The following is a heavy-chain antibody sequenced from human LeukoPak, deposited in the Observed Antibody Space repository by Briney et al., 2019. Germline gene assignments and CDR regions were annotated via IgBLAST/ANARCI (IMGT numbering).Heavy chain of an antibody. CDR3: ARLPWITQVTGKVLVI. CDR1: GGSINNNNYY. Sequence: PSETLSLTCSVSGGSINNNNYYWGWIRQPPGKGLEWIGSIYYRGNTYYNPSLKSRVTMSVDTSKNQFSLKLWSVTAADTAVYYCARLPWITQVTGKVLVIWAQGTMVTVSS. V-gene: IGHV4-39*07. D-gene: IGHD7-27*01. CDR2: IYYRGNT. J-gene: IGHJ3*02.